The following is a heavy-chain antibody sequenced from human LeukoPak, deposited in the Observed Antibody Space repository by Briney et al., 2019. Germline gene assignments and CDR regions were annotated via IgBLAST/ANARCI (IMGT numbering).Heavy chain of an antibody. CDR1: GGSISTSSYY. CDR3: AARAATGTIVDS. CDR2: MYYSGTT. Sequence: PSETLSLTCTVSGGSISTSSYYWGWIRQPPGKGLEWIGNMYYSGTTYYDPSLKSRVTMSVDTSKNQFSLRLTSVAAADTAVYYCAARAATGTIVDSWGRGTLVTVSS. D-gene: IGHD6-13*01. J-gene: IGHJ4*02. V-gene: IGHV4-39*01.